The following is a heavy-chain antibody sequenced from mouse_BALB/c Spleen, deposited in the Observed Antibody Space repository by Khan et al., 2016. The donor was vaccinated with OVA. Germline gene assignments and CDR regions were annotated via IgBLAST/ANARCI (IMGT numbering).Heavy chain of an antibody. CDR3: ARTHER. CDR2: INPSSGYT. J-gene: IGHJ2*01. V-gene: IGHV1-4*01. CDR1: GYTFTSYT. Sequence: VELVESGAELARPGASVKMFCKASGYTFTSYTMHWVKPRPGQGLEWIGYINPSSGYTKYNQKFKDKATLTADKSSSTAYMQLSSLTSEDSAVYYCARTHERWGQGTTLTVSS.